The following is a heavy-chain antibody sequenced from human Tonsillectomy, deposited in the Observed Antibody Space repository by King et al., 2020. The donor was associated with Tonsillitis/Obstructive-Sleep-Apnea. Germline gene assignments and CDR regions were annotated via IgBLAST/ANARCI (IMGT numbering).Heavy chain of an antibody. CDR2: IKPDGSEK. Sequence: VQLVESGGDLVHPGGSLRLSCAASGFIFSTYWMTWVRQAPGKGLEWVANIKPDGSEKYYVDSVKGRFTISRDNAKNFLFLKMNTLRADDTAVYYCARDIASWGQGTLVTVSS. V-gene: IGHV3-7*03. CDR1: GFIFSTYW. J-gene: IGHJ5*02. CDR3: ARDIAS. D-gene: IGHD2-15*01.